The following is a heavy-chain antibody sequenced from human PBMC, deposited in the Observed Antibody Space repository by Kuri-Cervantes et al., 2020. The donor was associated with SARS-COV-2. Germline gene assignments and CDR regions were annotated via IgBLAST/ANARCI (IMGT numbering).Heavy chain of an antibody. Sequence: GESLKISCAASGFTFSDYYMTWIRQAPGKGLEWVSYISSRSASTNYADSVRGRFTISRADAQNSLYLQMNSLRAEDTAVYFCVRVRYTYGYTLDYWGRGPLVTVSS. CDR2: ISSRSAST. CDR1: GFTFSDYY. D-gene: IGHD5-18*01. J-gene: IGHJ4*02. V-gene: IGHV3-11*06. CDR3: VRVRYTYGYTLDY.